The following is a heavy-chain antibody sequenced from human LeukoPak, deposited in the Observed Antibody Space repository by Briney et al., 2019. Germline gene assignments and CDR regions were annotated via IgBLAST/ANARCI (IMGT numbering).Heavy chain of an antibody. Sequence: GGSLRLSCASSGFTFGSYWMHWVRQAPGKGLVWVSRISSDGSSTSYADSVKGRFTISRDNAKNTLYLQMNSLRAEDTAVYYCARSMIFPPDSFDYWGQGTLVTVSS. CDR3: ARSMIFPPDSFDY. V-gene: IGHV3-74*01. CDR2: ISSDGSST. D-gene: IGHD3-22*01. J-gene: IGHJ4*02. CDR1: GFTFGSYW.